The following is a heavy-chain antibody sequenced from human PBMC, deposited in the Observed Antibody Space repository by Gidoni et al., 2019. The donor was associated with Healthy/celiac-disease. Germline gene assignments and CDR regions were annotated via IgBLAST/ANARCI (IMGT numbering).Heavy chain of an antibody. Sequence: QVQLQESGPGLVKPSEPLSLTCTVSGGSVSSGSYYWSWIRQPPGKGLEWIGYIYYSGSTNYNPSLKSRVTISVDTSKNQFSLKLSSVTAADTAVYYCASYFRPHSSGYYSDYWGQGTLVTVSS. V-gene: IGHV4-61*01. CDR2: IYYSGST. J-gene: IGHJ4*02. CDR3: ASYFRPHSSGYYSDY. D-gene: IGHD3-22*01. CDR1: GGSVSSGSYY.